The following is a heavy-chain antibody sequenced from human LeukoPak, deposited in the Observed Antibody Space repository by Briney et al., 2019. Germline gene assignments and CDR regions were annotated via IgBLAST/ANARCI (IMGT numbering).Heavy chain of an antibody. Sequence: GGSLRLSCAASGFTFSSYAMHWVRQAPGKGLEWVAVISYDGSNKYYADSVKGRFTISRDNSKNTLYLQMNSLRAEDTAVYYCARSTVHAVDIWGQGTMVTVSS. D-gene: IGHD2-2*01. J-gene: IGHJ3*02. CDR3: ARSTVHAVDI. CDR2: ISYDGSNK. V-gene: IGHV3-30*04. CDR1: GFTFSSYA.